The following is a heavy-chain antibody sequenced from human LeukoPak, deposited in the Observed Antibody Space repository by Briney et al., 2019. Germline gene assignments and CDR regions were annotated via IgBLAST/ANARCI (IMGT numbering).Heavy chain of an antibody. Sequence: ASVKVSCKASGYTFTSYDINWVRQATGQGLEWMGWMNPNSGNTGYAQKFQGRVTMTRNTSISTAYMELSSLRSEDTAVYYCARGTYEDIVLMVYEKDDAFDIWGQGTMVTASS. CDR1: GYTFTSYD. J-gene: IGHJ3*02. D-gene: IGHD2-8*01. V-gene: IGHV1-8*01. CDR2: MNPNSGNT. CDR3: ARGTYEDIVLMVYEKDDAFDI.